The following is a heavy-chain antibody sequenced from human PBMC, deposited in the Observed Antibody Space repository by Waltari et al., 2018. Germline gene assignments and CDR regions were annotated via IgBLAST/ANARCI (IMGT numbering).Heavy chain of an antibody. CDR3: AREGYSSGWYNDY. Sequence: QVQLQQWGAGLLKPSETLSLTCAVNGGSFGGYYWSGIRQPPGKGLEWIGEINHSGSTNYNPSLKSRVTISVDTSKNQFSLKLSSVTAADTAVYYCAREGYSSGWYNDYWGQGTLVTVSS. CDR2: INHSGST. J-gene: IGHJ4*02. V-gene: IGHV4-34*01. D-gene: IGHD6-19*01. CDR1: GGSFGGYY.